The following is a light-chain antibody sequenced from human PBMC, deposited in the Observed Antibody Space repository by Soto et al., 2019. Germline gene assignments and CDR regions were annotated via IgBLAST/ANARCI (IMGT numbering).Light chain of an antibody. CDR1: QGISSA. V-gene: IGKV1-13*02. Sequence: AIQLTQSPSSLSASVGDRVTITCRASQGISSALAWYQQKPGKAPKLLIYDASSLESGVPSRFSGSGFGTDFTLTIISLQPEDFATYYCQQFNSYPLTVGGGTKVEIK. CDR2: DAS. CDR3: QQFNSYPLT. J-gene: IGKJ4*01.